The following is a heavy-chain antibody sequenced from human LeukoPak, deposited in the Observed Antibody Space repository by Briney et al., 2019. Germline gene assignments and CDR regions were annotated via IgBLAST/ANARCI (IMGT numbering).Heavy chain of an antibody. Sequence: PSETLSLTCTVSGYSISTGYYWDWIRQPPGEGPEWIGSIYHSGSTNYNPSLKSRVTISVDKSKNQFSLKLSSVTAADTAVYYCARAVGYSSGWYVKDYYYGMDVWGQGTTVTVSS. CDR3: ARAVGYSSGWYVKDYYYGMDV. J-gene: IGHJ6*02. V-gene: IGHV4-38-2*02. CDR2: IYHSGST. D-gene: IGHD6-19*01. CDR1: GYSISTGYY.